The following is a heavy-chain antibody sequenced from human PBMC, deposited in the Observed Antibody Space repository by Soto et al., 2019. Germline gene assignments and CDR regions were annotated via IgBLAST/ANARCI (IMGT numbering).Heavy chain of an antibody. CDR3: ARLRSCCLDYYYYGMDV. V-gene: IGHV4-59*01. Sequence: SETLSLTCTVSGGSISSYYWSWIRQPPGKGLEWIGYIYYSGSTNYNPSLKSRVTISVDTSKNQFSLKLSSVTAADTAVYYCARLRSCCLDYYYYGMDVWGQGTTVTVSS. CDR2: IYYSGST. J-gene: IGHJ6*02. CDR1: GGSISSYY. D-gene: IGHD3-16*01.